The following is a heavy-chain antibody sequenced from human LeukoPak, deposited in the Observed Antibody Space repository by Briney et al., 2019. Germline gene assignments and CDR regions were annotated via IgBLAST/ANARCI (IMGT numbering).Heavy chain of an antibody. D-gene: IGHD5-12*01. V-gene: IGHV4-61*02. Sequence: PSQTLSLTCTVSGGSISSGSYSWSWIRQPAGKGLEWIGRIYTSGSTNYNPSLKSRVTILLDTSKSQFSLKLNSVTAADTAVYYCAREYRGYDYDYFDYWGQGTLVTVSS. J-gene: IGHJ4*02. CDR3: AREYRGYDYDYFDY. CDR2: IYTSGST. CDR1: GGSISSGSYS.